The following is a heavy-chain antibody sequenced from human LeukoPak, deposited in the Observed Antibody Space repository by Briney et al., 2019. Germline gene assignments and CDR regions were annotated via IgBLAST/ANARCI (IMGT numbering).Heavy chain of an antibody. CDR2: ISSDGSNK. CDR1: GFSFRSYG. V-gene: IGHV3-30*18. D-gene: IGHD3-3*01. Sequence: GRSLRLSCAASGFSFRSYGMHWVRQSPGKGLEWVAVISSDGSNKYFADSVTGRFTISRDNSKSTLYLHMNSLRAEDTAVYYCAEDPQPSNCAFWSDYSNYWGQGTLVTVSS. J-gene: IGHJ4*02. CDR3: AEDPQPSNCAFWSDYSNY.